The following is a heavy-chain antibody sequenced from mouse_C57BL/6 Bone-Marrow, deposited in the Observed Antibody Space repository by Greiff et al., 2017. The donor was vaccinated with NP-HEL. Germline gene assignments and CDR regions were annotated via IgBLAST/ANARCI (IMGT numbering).Heavy chain of an antibody. V-gene: IGHV1-63*01. J-gene: IGHJ4*01. CDR3: ARYYGLSAMDY. Sequence: QVQLQQSGAELVRPGTSVKMSCKASGYTFTNYWIGWAKQRPGHGLEWIGDIYPGGGYTNYNDKFKGKATLTADNSSSTAYMQFSSLTSEDSAIYYCARYYGLSAMDYWGQGTSVTVSS. CDR2: IYPGGGYT. D-gene: IGHD1-1*02. CDR1: GYTFTNYW.